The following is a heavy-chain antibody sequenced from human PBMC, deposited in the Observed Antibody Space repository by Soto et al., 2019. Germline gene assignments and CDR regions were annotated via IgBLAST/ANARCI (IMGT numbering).Heavy chain of an antibody. J-gene: IGHJ5*02. Sequence: GGSLRVSCAPSGFTFSKYAMHWVRQAPGKGLEWEAVISYEASDTQYADSVKGRFTISRDNSKNTLYLEMNSRIAEDKAVYHCVRDRGARRYIYPCWFDLWGQGTLETVS. D-gene: IGHD5-18*01. CDR1: GFTFSKYA. CDR3: VRDRGARRYIYPCWFDL. CDR2: ISYEASDT. V-gene: IGHV3-30-3*01.